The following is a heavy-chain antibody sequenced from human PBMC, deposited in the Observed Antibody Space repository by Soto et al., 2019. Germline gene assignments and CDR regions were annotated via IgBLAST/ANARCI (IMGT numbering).Heavy chain of an antibody. Sequence: GASVKVSCKASGGTFSSYAISWVRQAPGQGLEWMGGIIPIFGTANYAQKFQGRVTITADESTSTAYMELSSLRSEDTAVYYCASQKGSSTRRVDYYYGMDVWGQGTTVTVSS. CDR1: GGTFSSYA. CDR3: ASQKGSSTRRVDYYYGMDV. CDR2: IIPIFGTA. V-gene: IGHV1-69*13. D-gene: IGHD2-2*01. J-gene: IGHJ6*02.